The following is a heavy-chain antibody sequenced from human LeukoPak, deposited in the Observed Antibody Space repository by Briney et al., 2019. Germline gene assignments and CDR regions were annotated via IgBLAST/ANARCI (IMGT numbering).Heavy chain of an antibody. CDR1: GFTFSSYA. D-gene: IGHD3-10*01. CDR3: ARAAMVRGVDYFDY. J-gene: IGHJ4*02. V-gene: IGHV3-64*01. Sequence: GGSLRLSCAASGFTFSSYAMHWVRQAPGKGLEYVSGISSNGGSTYYANSVKGRFTISRDNSKNTLYLQMGSLRAEDTAVYYCARAAMVRGVDYFDYWGQGTLVIVSS. CDR2: ISSNGGST.